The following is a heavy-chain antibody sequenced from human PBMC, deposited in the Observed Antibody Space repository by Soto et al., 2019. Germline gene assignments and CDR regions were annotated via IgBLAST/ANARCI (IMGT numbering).Heavy chain of an antibody. J-gene: IGHJ4*02. D-gene: IGHD3-22*01. CDR3: VRVTYDTTADY. CDR2: IWYDGAKK. CDR1: KFTFSDFG. Sequence: QVQLVESGGGVVQPGRSLRLSCAASKFTFSDFGMHWVRQAPDKGLEWMGTIWYDGAKKIYGDSVKGRFTIFRDNSKNTLYLQLNSLRVEDTAVYYCVRVTYDTTADYWGRGSLVTVSS. V-gene: IGHV3-33*01.